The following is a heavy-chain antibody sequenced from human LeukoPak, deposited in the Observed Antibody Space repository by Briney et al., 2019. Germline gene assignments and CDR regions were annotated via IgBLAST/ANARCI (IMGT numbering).Heavy chain of an antibody. CDR1: GFTVSSNY. V-gene: IGHV3-48*01. D-gene: IGHD6-13*01. CDR2: ISGRSATI. Sequence: GGSLRLSCAASGFTVSSNYMSWVRQAPGKGLEWVSYISGRSATIYYADSVKGRFTISRDNAKNSLYLQMNSLRAEDTAVYYCARDPLSSSSFDFWGQGTLVTVSS. J-gene: IGHJ4*02. CDR3: ARDPLSSSSFDF.